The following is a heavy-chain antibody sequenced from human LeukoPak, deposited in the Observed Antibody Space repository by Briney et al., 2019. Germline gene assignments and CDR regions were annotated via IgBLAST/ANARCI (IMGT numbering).Heavy chain of an antibody. D-gene: IGHD6-13*01. CDR1: GGSISSYY. CDR2: IYYSGST. J-gene: IGHJ5*02. V-gene: IGHV4-59*08. Sequence: SETLSLTCTVSGGSISSYYWSWIRQPPGKGLEWIGYIYYSGSTNYNPSLKSRVTISVDTSKNQFSLKLSSVTAADTAVYYCARGRGADYPGIAAAGPNWFDPWGQGTLVTVSS. CDR3: ARGRGADYPGIAAAGPNWFDP.